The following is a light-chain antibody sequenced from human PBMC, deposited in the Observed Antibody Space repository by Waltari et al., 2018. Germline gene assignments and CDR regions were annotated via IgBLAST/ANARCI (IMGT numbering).Light chain of an antibody. J-gene: IGKJ1*01. Sequence: DIVLMQSPGTLSLSPGARDTLSCRASQSVSQSLAWYQQKPGQAPRLLISGASSRATGVPDRFSGSWSGTDFSLTISRLEPEYFAVYYCQHYVRLPVSFGQGTKVEIK. CDR1: QSVSQS. CDR2: GAS. CDR3: QHYVRLPVS. V-gene: IGKV3-20*01.